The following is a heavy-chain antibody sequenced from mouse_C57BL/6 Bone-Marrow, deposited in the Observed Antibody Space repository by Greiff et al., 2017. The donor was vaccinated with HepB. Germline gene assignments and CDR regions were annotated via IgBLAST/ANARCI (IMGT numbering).Heavy chain of an antibody. J-gene: IGHJ4*01. CDR3: ARPYYSKYCYAMDY. Sequence: QVQLKQSGAELVKPGASVKISCKASGYAFSSYWMNWVKQRPGKGLEWIGQIYPGDGDTNYNGKFKGKATLTADKSSSTAYMQLSSLTSEDSAVYFCARPYYSKYCYAMDYWGQGTSVTVSS. D-gene: IGHD2-5*01. CDR1: GYAFSSYW. V-gene: IGHV1-80*01. CDR2: IYPGDGDT.